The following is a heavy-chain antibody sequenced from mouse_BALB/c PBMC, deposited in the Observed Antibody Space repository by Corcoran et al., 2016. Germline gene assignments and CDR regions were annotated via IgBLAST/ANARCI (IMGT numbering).Heavy chain of an antibody. V-gene: IGHV9-1*02. CDR2: TNIYTGEP. J-gene: IGHJ2*01. CDR1: GYPFTNYG. CDR3: SRRNYYGTYVDY. Sequence: QLQLVQSGPELKKPGETVKISCKASGYPFTNYGMNWGKQSPGKGLKWMGWTNIYTGEPTYDDDFKGRFAFSLETSASTAYLQINNRKNEDQATYCCSRRNYYGTYVDYGGQGTTLTVSS. D-gene: IGHD1-1*01.